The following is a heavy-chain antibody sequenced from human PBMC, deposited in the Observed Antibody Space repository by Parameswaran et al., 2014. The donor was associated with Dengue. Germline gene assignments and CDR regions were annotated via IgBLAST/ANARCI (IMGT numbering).Heavy chain of an antibody. CDR3: ARSLRDFWSGYAHYYYYMDV. D-gene: IGHD3-3*01. Sequence: RWIRQPPGKGLEWIGYIYYSGSTYYNPSLKSRVTISVDTSKNQFSLKLSSVTAADTAVYYCARSLRDFWSGYAHYYYYMDVWGKGDHGHRLL. V-gene: IGHV4-31*02. J-gene: IGHJ6*03. CDR2: IYYSGST.